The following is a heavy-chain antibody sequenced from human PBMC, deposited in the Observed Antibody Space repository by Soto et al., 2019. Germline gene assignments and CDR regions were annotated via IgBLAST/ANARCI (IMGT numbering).Heavy chain of an antibody. J-gene: IGHJ4*02. V-gene: IGHV3-74*01. CDR1: GFTFSSYW. D-gene: IGHD2-15*01. CDR3: VRTSLVVAAATREDY. Sequence: GGSLRLSCAASGFTFSSYWMHWVRQAPGKRLVWVSRINSDGSSTSYAGSVKGRSTISRDNAKNTLYLQMNSLRAEDTAVYYCVRTSLVVAAATREDYWGQGTRVTVSS. CDR2: INSDGSST.